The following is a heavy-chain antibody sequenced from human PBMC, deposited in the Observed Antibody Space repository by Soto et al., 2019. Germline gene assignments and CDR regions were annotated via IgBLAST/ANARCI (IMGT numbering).Heavy chain of an antibody. Sequence: SETLSLTCAIYGASFSAYHWSWIRQSPGKGLEWIGEVNLSGNTYYKPSFKTRVTMSVDASKNQFSLKMGSLTAADTAIYYCARSPTFYNYVWGNSTYWGQGALVTVS. CDR3: ARSPTFYNYVWGNSTY. CDR2: VNLSGNT. CDR1: GASFSAYH. J-gene: IGHJ4*02. V-gene: IGHV4-34*01. D-gene: IGHD3-16*01.